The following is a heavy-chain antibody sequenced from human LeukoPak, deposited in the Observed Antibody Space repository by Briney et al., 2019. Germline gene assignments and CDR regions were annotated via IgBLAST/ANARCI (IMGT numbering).Heavy chain of an antibody. V-gene: IGHV4-4*07. D-gene: IGHD1-26*01. CDR3: ATYGATTGYFDY. Sequence: SETLSLTCTVSGGSISSYYWSWIRQPAGKGLEWIGRIYTSGSTNYNPSLKSRVTISVDTSKNQFSLKLNSVTAADTAVYYCATYGATTGYFDYWGQGTLVTVSS. J-gene: IGHJ4*02. CDR1: GGSISSYY. CDR2: IYTSGST.